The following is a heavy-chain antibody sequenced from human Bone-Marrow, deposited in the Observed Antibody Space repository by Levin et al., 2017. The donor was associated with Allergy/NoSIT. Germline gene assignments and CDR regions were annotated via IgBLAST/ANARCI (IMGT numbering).Heavy chain of an antibody. J-gene: IGHJ6*02. CDR1: GFSITTPGVG. CDR3: GYRQSSFDYHGVDG. Sequence: VSGPTLVKPTQTLTVTCSFSGFSITTPGVGVVWIRQPPGKALEWLAVSYWNGDKRYSPSLNGRLTITEDTSKSQVVLTTTNVDPVDTATYYCGYRQSSFDYHGVDGWGQGTTIIVSS. CDR2: SYWNGDK. V-gene: IGHV2-5*01. D-gene: IGHD3-3*02.